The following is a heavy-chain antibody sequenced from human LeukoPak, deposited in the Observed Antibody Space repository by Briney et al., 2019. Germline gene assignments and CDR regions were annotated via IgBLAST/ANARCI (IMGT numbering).Heavy chain of an antibody. J-gene: IGHJ3*02. CDR1: GFTFSSYG. CDR3: VGAVTNDGPVAFDI. V-gene: IGHV3-33*01. Sequence: GGSLRLSCAASGFTFSSYGMHWVRQAPGKGLEWVAVIWYDGSNKYYADSVKGRFTISRDNSKNTLYLQMNSLRAEDTAAYYCVGAVTNDGPVAFDIWGQGTMVTVSS. D-gene: IGHD1-1*01. CDR2: IWYDGSNK.